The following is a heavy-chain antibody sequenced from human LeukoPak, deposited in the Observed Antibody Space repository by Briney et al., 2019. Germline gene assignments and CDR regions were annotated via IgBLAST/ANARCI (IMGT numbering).Heavy chain of an antibody. V-gene: IGHV1-2*02. CDR3: ARDLGLIVGATYDY. J-gene: IGHJ4*02. Sequence: ASVKVSCKASGYIFTGYYMHWVRQAPGQGLEWMGWINPNSGDTNYAQKFQGRVTMTRDTSISTAYMELSRLRSDDTAVYYCARDLGLIVGATYDYWGQGTLVTVSS. CDR1: GYIFTGYY. CDR2: INPNSGDT. D-gene: IGHD1-26*01.